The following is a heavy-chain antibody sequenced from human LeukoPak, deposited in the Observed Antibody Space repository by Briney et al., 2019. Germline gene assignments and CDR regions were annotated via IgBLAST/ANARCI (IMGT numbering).Heavy chain of an antibody. Sequence: SETLSLTCTVSGGSITRYYWSWIRQPPGKGLEWIGYTYYTGSTNYNPSLKSRVTISLDTSRNTFSLKLSSVTVADTAVHFCARHYDILTGYYSHYYYYMDVWGKGTTVTISS. CDR2: TYYTGST. CDR3: ARHYDILTGYYSHYYYYMDV. J-gene: IGHJ6*03. D-gene: IGHD3-9*01. V-gene: IGHV4-59*01. CDR1: GGSITRYY.